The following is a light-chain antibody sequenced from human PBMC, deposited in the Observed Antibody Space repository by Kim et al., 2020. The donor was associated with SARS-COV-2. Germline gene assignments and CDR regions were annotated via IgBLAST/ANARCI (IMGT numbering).Light chain of an antibody. CDR2: AAS. CDR1: QSISTY. J-gene: IGKJ1*01. V-gene: IGKV1-39*01. Sequence: DIQMTQSPSSLSASVGDRVTITCRASQSISTYLNWYQQKPGKAPKLLIYAASSLQSGVPSRFSGSGSGTDFTLTISSLQPEDFATYYCQQNYSPPPTFGQGTKLEI. CDR3: QQNYSPPPT.